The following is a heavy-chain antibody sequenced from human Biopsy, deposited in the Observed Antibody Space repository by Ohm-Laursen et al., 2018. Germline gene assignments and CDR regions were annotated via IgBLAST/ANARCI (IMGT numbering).Heavy chain of an antibody. Sequence: SLRLSCTASGFRFDNTGMHWVRQGPGKGLEWVAGISWSSDSITYAKSVAGRFTISRDNGENSLYLQMNSLRPEDTALYYCTKNTQWEGSGYLDAFHIWGHGAMVTVSS. V-gene: IGHV3-9*01. CDR3: TKNTQWEGSGYLDAFHI. J-gene: IGHJ3*02. CDR2: ISWSSDSI. D-gene: IGHD3-22*01. CDR1: GFRFDNTG.